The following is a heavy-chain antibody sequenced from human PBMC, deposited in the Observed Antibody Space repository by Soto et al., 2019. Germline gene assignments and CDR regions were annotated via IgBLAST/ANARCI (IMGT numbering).Heavy chain of an antibody. CDR2: IYPGDSHT. J-gene: IGHJ6*02. CDR3: ARHLSYYYAMDV. V-gene: IGHV5-51*01. Sequence: PGESLKISCKGSGYSFTTYWIGWVRRMPGKGLEWMGIIYPGDSHTIYSPSFQGQVTISADKSITTAYLQWSSLKASDTAVYYCARHLSYYYAMDVWGQGTTVTVSS. CDR1: GYSFTTYW.